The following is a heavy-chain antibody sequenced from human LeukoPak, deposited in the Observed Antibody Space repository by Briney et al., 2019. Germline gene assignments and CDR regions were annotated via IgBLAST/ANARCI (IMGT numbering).Heavy chain of an antibody. J-gene: IGHJ4*02. V-gene: IGHV3-30*18. D-gene: IGHD1-26*01. CDR3: AKDKYSGSYGPLDY. CDR2: ISYDGSNK. CDR1: GLTFSNYG. Sequence: PGRSLRLSCAASGLTFSNYGMHWVRQAPGKGLEWVAVISYDGSNKYYADSVKGRFTISRDNSKNTLYLQMNSLRAEDTAVYYCAKDKYSGSYGPLDYWGQGTLVTVSS.